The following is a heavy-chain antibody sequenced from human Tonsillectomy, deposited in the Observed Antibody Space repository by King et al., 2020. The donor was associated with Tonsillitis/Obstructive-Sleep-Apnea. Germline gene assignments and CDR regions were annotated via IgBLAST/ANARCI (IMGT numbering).Heavy chain of an antibody. V-gene: IGHV1-24*01. CDR1: GYTVTDLA. D-gene: IGHD3-22*01. J-gene: IGHJ4*02. CDR2: FHPEDTET. CDR3: ATYGKYYYDTSGYYYYLDY. Sequence: QLVQSGAEVKKPGASVKVSCKVPGYTVTDLAIHWVRQAPGKGLEWMGGFHPEDTETIYAQKFLGRVTLTEDTSTDTAYMELSSLSSEDTAVYYCATYGKYYYDTSGYYYYLDYWGKGTLVSVSS.